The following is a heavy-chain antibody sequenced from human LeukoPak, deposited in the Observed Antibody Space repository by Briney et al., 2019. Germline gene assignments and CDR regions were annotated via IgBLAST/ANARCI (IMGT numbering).Heavy chain of an antibody. V-gene: IGHV4-39*07. D-gene: IGHD3-10*01. CDR1: GGSVSNRHYY. J-gene: IGHJ4*02. CDR3: ASERWSYRSYYDF. Sequence: SETLPLTCTVSGGSVSNRHYYWAWIRQPPGKGLEWIGNIYYNGSLHFSPSLESRLSISVDTSMTQFSLKLRSVTAADTAVYYCASERWSYRSYYDFWGQGVLVTVSS. CDR2: IYYNGSL.